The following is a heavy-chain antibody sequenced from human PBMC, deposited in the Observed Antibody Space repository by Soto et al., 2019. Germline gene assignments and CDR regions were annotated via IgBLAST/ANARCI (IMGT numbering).Heavy chain of an antibody. CDR3: ARRDRNYVSAFDI. Sequence: TGESLKISCKGSGYSFTNYWISWVRQMPGKGLEWMGRIDPSDSYTNSGPSFQGHVTISVDKSISTAYLQWSSLRASDTAMYYCARRDRNYVSAFDIWGQGTMVTVSS. CDR2: IDPSDSYT. J-gene: IGHJ3*02. V-gene: IGHV5-10-1*01. CDR1: GYSFTNYW. D-gene: IGHD3-16*01.